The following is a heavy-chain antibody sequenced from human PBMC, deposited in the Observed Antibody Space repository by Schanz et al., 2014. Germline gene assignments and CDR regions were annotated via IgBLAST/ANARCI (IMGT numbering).Heavy chain of an antibody. CDR2: INTGVNT. J-gene: IGHJ4*02. CDR3: ARAGYCTSVSCSLFVSDY. V-gene: IGHV3-23*01. CDR1: GFTFGDYA. D-gene: IGHD2-2*03. Sequence: EVQLLESGGGLVQPGGSLRLSCAASGFTFGDYAMTWVRQAPGKGLEWVSAINTGVNTYYADSVRGRFTMSRDNSKNTLYLQMNSLRAEDTAVYYCARAGYCTSVSCSLFVSDYWGQGTLVTVSS.